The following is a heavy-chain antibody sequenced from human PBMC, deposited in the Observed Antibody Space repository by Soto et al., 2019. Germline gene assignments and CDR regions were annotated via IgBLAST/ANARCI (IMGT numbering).Heavy chain of an antibody. J-gene: IGHJ4*02. V-gene: IGHV1-69*12. CDR3: ARDPDATRYSIDY. D-gene: IGHD2-15*01. CDR1: GGTFSSYA. CDR2: IIPIFGTA. Sequence: QVQLVQSGAEVKKPGSSVKVSCKASGGTFSSYAISWVRQAPGQGLEWMGGIIPIFGTANYAQKFQGRVTTTEAEYTITAYMELSSLRSEDTAMYYSARDPDATRYSIDYWGQGTLVTVSS.